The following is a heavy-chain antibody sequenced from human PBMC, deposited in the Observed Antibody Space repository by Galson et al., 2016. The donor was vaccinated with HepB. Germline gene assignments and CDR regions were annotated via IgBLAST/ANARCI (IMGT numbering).Heavy chain of an antibody. V-gene: IGHV3-33*01. CDR2: TWYDEINK. Sequence: SLRLSCAASGFTFSIYGMHWVRQAPGKGLEWVAVTWYDEINKYYADSVKGRFTISRAYSKNTLYLQMNSLRVDDTAVSYCARASQPYCSSTSCYAGYYHYYGMAVWGQGTTVTVSS. CDR1: GFTFSIYG. CDR3: ARASQPYCSSTSCYAGYYHYYGMAV. J-gene: IGHJ6*02. D-gene: IGHD2-2*01.